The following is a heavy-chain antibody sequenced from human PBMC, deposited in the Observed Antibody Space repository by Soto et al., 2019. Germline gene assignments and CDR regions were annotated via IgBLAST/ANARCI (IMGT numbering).Heavy chain of an antibody. CDR3: ARVGYGGNSVESYYYYGMDV. V-gene: IGHV4-31*03. CDR1: GGSISSGGYY. CDR2: IYYSGST. Sequence: SETLSLTCTVSGGSISSGGYYWSWIRQHPGKGLEWIGYIYYSGSTYYNPSLKSRVTISVDTSKNQFSLKLSSVTAADTAVYYCARVGYGGNSVESYYYYGMDVWGQGTTVTVSS. D-gene: IGHD2-21*02. J-gene: IGHJ6*02.